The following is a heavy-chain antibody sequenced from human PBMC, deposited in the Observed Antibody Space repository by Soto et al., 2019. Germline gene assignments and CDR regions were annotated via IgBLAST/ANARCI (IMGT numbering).Heavy chain of an antibody. CDR2: MYNSGST. D-gene: IGHD2-15*01. V-gene: IGHV4-59*12. CDR3: ARRYGGNFDY. Sequence: SETLSLTCTVSGGSISGYYWSWIRQPPGKGLEWIGYMYNSGSTYYNPSLKSRVTISVDTSKNQFSLKLSSVTAADTAVYYCARRYGGNFDYWGQGTLVTVSS. CDR1: GGSISGYY. J-gene: IGHJ4*02.